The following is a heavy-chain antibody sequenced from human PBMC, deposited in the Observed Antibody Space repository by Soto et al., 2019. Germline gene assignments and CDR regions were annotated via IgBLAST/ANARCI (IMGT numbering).Heavy chain of an antibody. V-gene: IGHV1-46*01. D-gene: IGHD1-26*01. CDR1: GYTFSTCY. CDR2: ISPSGGST. J-gene: IGHJ6*02. CDR3: VRSAHQRENYYGLDV. Sequence: GASVKVSCKASGYTFSTCYMHWVRQAPGQGLEWMAIISPSGGSTTYPQKFQGRVTMTRDTSTGTVYMELSSLRSEDTAVYYCVRSAHQRENYYGLDVWGQGTTVTVSS.